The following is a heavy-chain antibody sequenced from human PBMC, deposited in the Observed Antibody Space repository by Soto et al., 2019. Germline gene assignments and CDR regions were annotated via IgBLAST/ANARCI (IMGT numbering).Heavy chain of an antibody. J-gene: IGHJ2*01. CDR1: GFTFNIYG. CDR2: ISYDGINK. CDR3: ARSPRPTRGIHWYFDL. V-gene: IGHV3-30*03. Sequence: QVQLVESGGGVVQPGRSLGLSCAASGFTFNIYGMHWVRQAPGKGLEWVAAISYDGINKYYADSAKGRFTISRDNSKNTLYVQMNSMRAEDTAVYYCARSPRPTRGIHWYFDLWGRGILVSVSS. D-gene: IGHD2-2*01.